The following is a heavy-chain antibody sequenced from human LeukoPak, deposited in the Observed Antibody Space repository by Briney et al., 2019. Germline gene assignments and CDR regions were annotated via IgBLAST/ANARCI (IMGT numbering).Heavy chain of an antibody. J-gene: IGHJ4*02. CDR3: AKDPRDMTTVTTYLDC. Sequence: GGSLRLSCAASGFTFSSYAMSWVRQAPGKGLEWVSAISGSGGSTYYADSVKGRFTISRDNSKNTLYLQVNSLRAEDTAVYYCAKDPRDMTTVTTYLDCWGQGTLVTVSS. CDR2: ISGSGGST. D-gene: IGHD4-17*01. CDR1: GFTFSSYA. V-gene: IGHV3-23*01.